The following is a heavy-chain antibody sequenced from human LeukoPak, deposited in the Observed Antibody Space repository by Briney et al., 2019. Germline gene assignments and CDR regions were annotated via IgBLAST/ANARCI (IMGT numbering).Heavy chain of an antibody. CDR1: GFIFSNFG. V-gene: IGHV3-23*01. CDR3: AKDWGREFASGSSYLDD. CDR2: ISSSGGTT. D-gene: IGHD3-10*01. Sequence: GGSLRLSCAASGFIFSNFGMSWVRQAPGKGLEWVSAISSSGGTTYYADSVKGRFTISRDNSENTLHLQMNSLRTEDTALYYCAKDWGREFASGSSYLDDWGLGTPVTVSS. J-gene: IGHJ4*02.